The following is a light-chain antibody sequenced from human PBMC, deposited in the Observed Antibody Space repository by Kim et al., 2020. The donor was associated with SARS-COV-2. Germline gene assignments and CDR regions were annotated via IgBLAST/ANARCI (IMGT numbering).Light chain of an antibody. Sequence: SPGERATLSGRASQSVSSNYLAWYQQKPGQAPRLLIYGTSNRATGIPDRFSGSGSGTDFTLTISRLEPEDFAVYYCQQFGSSPWTFGQGTKVDIK. V-gene: IGKV3-20*01. J-gene: IGKJ1*01. CDR1: QSVSSNY. CDR2: GTS. CDR3: QQFGSSPWT.